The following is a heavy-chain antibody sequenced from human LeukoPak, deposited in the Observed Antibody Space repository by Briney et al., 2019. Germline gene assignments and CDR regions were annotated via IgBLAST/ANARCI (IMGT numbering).Heavy chain of an antibody. CDR1: GFTFSSYW. CDR2: IKQDGSEK. D-gene: IGHD3-10*01. J-gene: IGHJ6*02. V-gene: IGHV3-7*01. CDR3: ARVTMVRGVRYYYYGMDV. Sequence: GGSLRLSCAASGFTFSSYWMSRVRQAPGKGLEWVANIKQDGSEKYYVDSVKGRFTISRDNAKNSLYLQMNSLRAEDTAVYYCARVTMVRGVRYYYYGMDVWGQGTTVTVSS.